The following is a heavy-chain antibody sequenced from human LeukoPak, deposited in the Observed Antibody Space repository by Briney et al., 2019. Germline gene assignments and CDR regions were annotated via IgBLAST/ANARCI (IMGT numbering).Heavy chain of an antibody. CDR1: GGSISSGGYS. J-gene: IGHJ4*02. V-gene: IGHV4-30-2*01. CDR3: ARGRMIQLWLKWEYYFDY. CDR2: IHHSGST. Sequence: PSQTLSLTCAVSGGSISSGGYSWSWIRQPPGKGLEWIGYIHHSGSTYYNPSLKSRVTISVDKYNNQFSLKLSSVTAADTAVYYCARGRMIQLWLKWEYYFDYWGQGTLVTVSS. D-gene: IGHD5-18*01.